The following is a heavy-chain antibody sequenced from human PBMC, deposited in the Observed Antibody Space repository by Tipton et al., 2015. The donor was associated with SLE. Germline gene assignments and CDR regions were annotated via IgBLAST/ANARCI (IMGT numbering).Heavy chain of an antibody. Sequence: TLSLTCAVSGYSISSGYYWSWIRQPPGKGLEWIGYIYYSGSTNYNPPLKSRVTISVDTSKNQFSLKLSSVTAADTAVYYCARGGRPPTDYFDYWGQGTLVTVSS. J-gene: IGHJ4*02. V-gene: IGHV4-61*01. CDR3: ARGGRPPTDYFDY. CDR1: GYSISSGYY. CDR2: IYYSGST. D-gene: IGHD6-25*01.